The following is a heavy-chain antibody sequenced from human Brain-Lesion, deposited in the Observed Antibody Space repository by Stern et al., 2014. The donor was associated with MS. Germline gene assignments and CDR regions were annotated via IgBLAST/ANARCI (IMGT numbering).Heavy chain of an antibody. Sequence: VQLVPSGAEVKKPGESLKISCKGSGYRFTSNWIGWVRQMPGKGLEWMGIIWPGDSDTRYSPSFQGQVTISADKSISTAYLQWSSLQASDTAMYYCARRGDSSSSGFDYWGQGTLVIVSS. CDR1: GYRFTSNW. V-gene: IGHV5-51*01. CDR2: IWPGDSDT. J-gene: IGHJ4*02. D-gene: IGHD6-6*01. CDR3: ARRGDSSSSGFDY.